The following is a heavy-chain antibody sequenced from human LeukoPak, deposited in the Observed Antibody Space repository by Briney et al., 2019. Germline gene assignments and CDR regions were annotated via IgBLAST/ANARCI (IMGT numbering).Heavy chain of an antibody. CDR3: ARGIAVAGAFDI. CDR1: GFTFTGYY. V-gene: IGHV1-2*02. Sequence: ASVKVSCKASGFTFTGYYMHWVRQAPGQGLEWMGWINPNSGGTNYAQKFQGRVTMTRDTSISTAYMELSRLRSDDTAVYYCARGIAVAGAFDIWGQGTMVTVSS. D-gene: IGHD6-19*01. J-gene: IGHJ3*02. CDR2: INPNSGGT.